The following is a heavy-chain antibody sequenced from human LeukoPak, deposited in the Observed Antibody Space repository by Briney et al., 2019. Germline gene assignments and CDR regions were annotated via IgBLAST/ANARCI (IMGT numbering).Heavy chain of an antibody. D-gene: IGHD1-26*01. Sequence: ASVKVSCKASGGTFDKYVISWVRQAPGQGLEWMGMIIAKFGTAKYEQKFLGRVTITTDESTSTVYMEMRSLRSEDTAIYYCAREWDKGFDHWGQGALVTVSS. V-gene: IGHV1-69*05. CDR1: GGTFDKYV. CDR2: IIAKFGTA. CDR3: AREWDKGFDH. J-gene: IGHJ4*02.